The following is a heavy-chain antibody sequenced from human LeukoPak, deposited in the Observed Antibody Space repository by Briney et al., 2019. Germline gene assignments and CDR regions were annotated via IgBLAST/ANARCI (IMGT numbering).Heavy chain of an antibody. V-gene: IGHV2-70*04. D-gene: IGHD6-19*01. CDR3: ARDLSSGWL. Sequence: SGPTLVNPTQTLTLTCTFSGFSLSTSGMRVSRIRQPPGKALEWLARIDWDDDKFYSTSLKTRPTISKDPSKNQVVLTMTNMDPVDTATYYCARDLSSGWLWGQGTLVTVSS. CDR2: IDWDDDK. J-gene: IGHJ4*02. CDR1: GFSLSTSGMR.